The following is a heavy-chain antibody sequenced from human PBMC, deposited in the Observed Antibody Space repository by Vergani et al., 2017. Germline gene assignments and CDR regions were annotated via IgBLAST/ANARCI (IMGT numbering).Heavy chain of an antibody. J-gene: IGHJ4*02. CDR1: GFTFSSYA. V-gene: IGHV3-30*04. CDR3: ARDGDITMVRGVSSLPDY. CDR2: ISYDGSNK. D-gene: IGHD3-10*01. Sequence: QVQLVESGGGVVQPGRSLRLSCAASGFTFSSYAMHWVRQAPGKGLEWVAVISYDGSNKYYADSVKGRFTISRDNSKNTLYLQMNSLRAEDTAVYYCARDGDITMVRGVSSLPDYWGQGTLVTVSS.